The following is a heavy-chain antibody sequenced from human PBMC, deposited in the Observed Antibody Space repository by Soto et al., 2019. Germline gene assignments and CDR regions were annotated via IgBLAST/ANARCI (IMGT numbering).Heavy chain of an antibody. J-gene: IGHJ6*02. V-gene: IGHV3-74*01. CDR1: GFTFSSYW. CDR2: INSDGSST. Sequence: GGSLRLSCAASGFTFSSYWMHWVRQAPGKGLVWVSRINSDGSSTSYAVSVKGRFTISRDNAKNTLYLQMNSLRAEDTAVYYCARVGRYYYDSSGYSDPGMDVWGQGTTVTVSS. D-gene: IGHD3-22*01. CDR3: ARVGRYYYDSSGYSDPGMDV.